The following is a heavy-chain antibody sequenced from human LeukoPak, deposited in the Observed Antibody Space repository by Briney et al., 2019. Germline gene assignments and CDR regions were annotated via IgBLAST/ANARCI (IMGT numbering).Heavy chain of an antibody. CDR1: GGSISSSSYY. CDR2: IYYSGST. Sequence: SETLSLTCTVSGGSISSSSYYWGWIRQPPGKGLEWIGYIYYSGSTNCNPSLKSRVTISVDTSKNQFSLKLSSVTAADTAVYYCARINRLSLPPDYIQPIDYWGQGTLVTVSS. V-gene: IGHV4-61*05. D-gene: IGHD4-11*01. CDR3: ARINRLSLPPDYIQPIDY. J-gene: IGHJ4*02.